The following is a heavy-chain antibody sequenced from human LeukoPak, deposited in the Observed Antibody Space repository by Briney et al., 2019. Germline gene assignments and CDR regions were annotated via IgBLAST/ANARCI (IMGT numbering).Heavy chain of an antibody. J-gene: IGHJ4*02. CDR2: ISGSGDNT. V-gene: IGHV3-23*01. D-gene: IGHD1-26*01. CDR3: AKIAETSGIYGQGNDY. Sequence: PGGSLRLSCAASGFSFRTYGMSWVRQAPGKRLEWVSGISGSGDNTHNADFVKGRFTISRDNSKNTLYLQMNSLRAEDTAVYYCAKIAETSGIYGQGNDYWGQGTLVTVSS. CDR1: GFSFRTYG.